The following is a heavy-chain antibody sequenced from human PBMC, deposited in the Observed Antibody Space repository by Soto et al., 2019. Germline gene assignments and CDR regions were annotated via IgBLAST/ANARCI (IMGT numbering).Heavy chain of an antibody. J-gene: IGHJ4*02. Sequence: SETLSLTCAVYGGSFSGYYWSRNCQPPGKGLEWIGTIYYSGITYKNESLKSRVTISVYTSKNQFSLNLSSMTAADTAVYYCARQDSGFAPDYWGQGILVTVSS. D-gene: IGHD1-26*01. CDR3: ARQDSGFAPDY. CDR1: GGSFSGYY. CDR2: IYYSGIT. V-gene: IGHV4-34*01.